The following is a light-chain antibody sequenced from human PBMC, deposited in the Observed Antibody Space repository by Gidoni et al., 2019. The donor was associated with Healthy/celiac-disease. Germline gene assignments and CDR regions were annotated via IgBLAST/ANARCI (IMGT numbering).Light chain of an antibody. Sequence: EIELTQSPATLSLSPGERATLTCRASQSLSSYLAWYQQKPGQAPRLLIYDASNRATGIPARFSGSGSGTDFTLTISSLEPEDFAVYYCQQRSNWPRTFXXXTKVEIK. V-gene: IGKV3-11*01. CDR2: DAS. CDR3: QQRSNWPRT. CDR1: QSLSSY. J-gene: IGKJ1*01.